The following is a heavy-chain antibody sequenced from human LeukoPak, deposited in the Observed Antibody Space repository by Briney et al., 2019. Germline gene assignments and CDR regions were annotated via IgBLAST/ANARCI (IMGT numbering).Heavy chain of an antibody. CDR3: ARHEGRDVVATRQPINY. V-gene: IGHV4-38-2*02. Sequence: SETLSLTCSVSGYSISSGYYWAWVRQPPGKELEWIGKIYHGRSTYYNPSLKSRVTISVDTSNNQFSLKLSSVTAADTAVYYCARHEGRDVVATRQPINYWGQGTLVTVSS. CDR2: IYHGRST. D-gene: IGHD5-12*01. J-gene: IGHJ4*02. CDR1: GYSISSGYY.